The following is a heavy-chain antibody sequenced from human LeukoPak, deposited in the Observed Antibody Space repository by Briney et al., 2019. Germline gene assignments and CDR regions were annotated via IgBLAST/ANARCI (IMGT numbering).Heavy chain of an antibody. CDR1: GFTFSPYW. J-gene: IGHJ6*02. V-gene: IGHV3-74*01. Sequence: GGSLRLSCAASGFTFSPYWMHWVRQAPGKGLVWVSRISSDVSSTSYADSVKGRFTISRDNAKNTLYLQMNSLRAEDTAVYYCARDTSYGMDVWGQGTTVTVSS. CDR2: ISSDVSST. CDR3: ARDTSYGMDV.